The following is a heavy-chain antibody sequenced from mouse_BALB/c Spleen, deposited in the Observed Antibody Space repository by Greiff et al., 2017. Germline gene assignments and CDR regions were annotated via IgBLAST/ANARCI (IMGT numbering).Heavy chain of an antibody. Sequence: EVKLMESGGGLVKPGGSLKLSCAASGFTFSSYAMSWVRQSPEKRLEWVAEISSGGSYTYYPDTVTGRFTISRDNAKNTLYLEMSSLRSEDTAMYYCARNYDSGAMDYWGQGTTLTVSS. J-gene: IGHJ2*01. CDR2: ISSGGSYT. CDR3: ARNYDSGAMDY. CDR1: GFTFSSYA. D-gene: IGHD2-4*01. V-gene: IGHV5-9-4*01.